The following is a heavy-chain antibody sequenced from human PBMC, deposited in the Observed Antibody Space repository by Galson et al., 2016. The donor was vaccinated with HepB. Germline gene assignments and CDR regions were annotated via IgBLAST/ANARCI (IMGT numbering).Heavy chain of an antibody. Sequence: SLRLSCAASGFTFSDYYMHWVRQASGRGLMWVSRISSDGNTTTYADSVKGRFTISRDNAKNTLYLQMDSLRAEDTAMYSCTGDLATVADTWFDPWGQGTLVTVSS. V-gene: IGHV3-74*01. CDR3: TGDLATVADTWFDP. J-gene: IGHJ5*02. CDR2: ISSDGNTT. D-gene: IGHD5-24*01. CDR1: GFTFSDYY.